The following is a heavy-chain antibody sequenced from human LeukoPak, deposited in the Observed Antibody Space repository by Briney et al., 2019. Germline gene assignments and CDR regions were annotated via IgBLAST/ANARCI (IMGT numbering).Heavy chain of an antibody. CDR2: IYTRGST. J-gene: IGHJ4*02. CDR1: GGSISSYY. D-gene: IGHD3-10*01. Sequence: TSETLSLPCTVSGGSISSYYWSWIRQPAGKGLEWLGRIYTRGSTNYNPSLKSRVTMSVDTSKDQFSLKLSSVTAADTAVYYCAIGPTSGSQYYFDYWGQGTLVTVSS. V-gene: IGHV4-4*07. CDR3: AIGPTSGSQYYFDY.